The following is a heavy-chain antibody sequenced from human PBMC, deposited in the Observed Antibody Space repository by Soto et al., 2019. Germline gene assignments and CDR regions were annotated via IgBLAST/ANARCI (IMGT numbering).Heavy chain of an antibody. V-gene: IGHV3-74*01. Sequence: GGSLRLSCAASGFTFSSHWMHWARQAPGKGLVSVSRINSDGTFTSYADSVKGRFTISRDNAKNTLYLQMSSLRAEDTAVYYCARGTLINWFDPWGQGTLVTVSS. D-gene: IGHD3-16*01. CDR2: INSDGTFT. J-gene: IGHJ5*02. CDR3: ARGTLINWFDP. CDR1: GFTFSSHW.